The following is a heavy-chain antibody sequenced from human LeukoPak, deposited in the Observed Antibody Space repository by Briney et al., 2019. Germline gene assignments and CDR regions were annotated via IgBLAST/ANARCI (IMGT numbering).Heavy chain of an antibody. CDR1: GFIFSSYW. CDR3: ARAARDYYDFWSGPTYYYYMDV. J-gene: IGHJ6*03. CDR2: IKEDGSEK. Sequence: GGSLRLSCTDSGFIFSSYWMSWVRQAPGKGLEWVANIKEDGSEKHYVDSVKGRFTISGDNAKNSLYLQMNSLRVEDTAVYYCARAARDYYDFWSGPTYYYYMDVWGKGTTVTVSS. D-gene: IGHD3-3*01. V-gene: IGHV3-7*01.